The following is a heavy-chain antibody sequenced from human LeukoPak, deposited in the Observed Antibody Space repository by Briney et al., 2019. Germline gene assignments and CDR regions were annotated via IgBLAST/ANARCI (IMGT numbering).Heavy chain of an antibody. V-gene: IGHV4-4*07. Sequence: SETLSLTCTVSGGSISSYYWSWIRQPAGKGLEWIGRIYTSGSTNYNPSLKRRVTMSVDTSKNQSSLKLSSVTAADTAVYYCARVYGSGSYILTYYFDYWGQGTLVTVSS. CDR2: IYTSGST. CDR3: ARVYGSGSYILTYYFDY. D-gene: IGHD3-10*01. J-gene: IGHJ4*02. CDR1: GGSISSYY.